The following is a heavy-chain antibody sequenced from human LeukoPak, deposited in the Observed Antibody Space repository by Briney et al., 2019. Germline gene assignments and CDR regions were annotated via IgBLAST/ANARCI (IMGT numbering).Heavy chain of an antibody. CDR1: GYTFTSYD. J-gene: IGHJ4*02. V-gene: IGHV1-8*02. D-gene: IGHD1-26*01. CDR3: ARWLLGGGLFDY. Sequence: ASVTVSCKASGYTFTSYDINWVRQATGQGLEWMGWMNPNSGNTGYAQKFQGRVTMTRNTSISTAYMELSSLRSEDTAVYYCARWLLGGGLFDYWGQGTLVTVSS. CDR2: MNPNSGNT.